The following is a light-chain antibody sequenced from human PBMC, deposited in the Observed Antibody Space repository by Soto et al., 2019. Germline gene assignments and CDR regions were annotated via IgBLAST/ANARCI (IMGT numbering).Light chain of an antibody. J-gene: IGLJ1*01. CDR2: DVS. V-gene: IGLV2-14*01. CDR3: SSYTSSSTLSYV. Sequence: QSVLTQPASVSGSPGQSITISCTGTSSNVRGYNYVSWYQQHPGIVLKFMIYDVSNRPLVVSYCFFGSKSCNTASLTISGLQAEDEADYYCSSYTSSSTLSYVFGTGTKVTVL. CDR1: SSNVRGYNY.